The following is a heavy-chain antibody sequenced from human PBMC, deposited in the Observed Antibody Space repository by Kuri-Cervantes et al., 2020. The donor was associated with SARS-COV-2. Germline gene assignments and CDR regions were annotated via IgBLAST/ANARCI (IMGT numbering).Heavy chain of an antibody. D-gene: IGHD3-9*01. CDR3: ARDAHHYDILTGYSSDY. J-gene: IGHJ4*02. Sequence: GGSLRLSCAASGFTFSSYGMHWVRQAPGKGLEWVAVIWYDGSNKYYAGSVKGRFTISRDNSKNTLYLQMNSLRAEDTAVYYCARDAHHYDILTGYSSDYWGQGTLVTVSS. V-gene: IGHV3-33*01. CDR1: GFTFSSYG. CDR2: IWYDGSNK.